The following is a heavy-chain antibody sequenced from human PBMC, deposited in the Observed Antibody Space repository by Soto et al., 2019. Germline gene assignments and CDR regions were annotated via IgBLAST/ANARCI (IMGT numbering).Heavy chain of an antibody. Sequence: QVQLVESGGGVVQPGRSLRLSCAASGFTFSSYAMHWVRQAPGKGLEWVAVISYDGSNKYYADSVKGRFTISRDNSKNTLYLQMNSLRAEDTAVYYCARERGKGWELSPLYWGQGTPVTVSS. J-gene: IGHJ4*02. CDR3: ARERGKGWELSPLY. CDR1: GFTFSSYA. D-gene: IGHD1-26*01. V-gene: IGHV3-30-3*01. CDR2: ISYDGSNK.